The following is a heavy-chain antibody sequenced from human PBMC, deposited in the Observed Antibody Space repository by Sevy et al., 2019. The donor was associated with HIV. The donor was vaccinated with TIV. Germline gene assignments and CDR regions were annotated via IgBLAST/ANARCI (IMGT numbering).Heavy chain of an antibody. CDR2: ISAYNGNT. J-gene: IGHJ4*02. V-gene: IGHV1-18*04. CDR3: PRVLYGYYSPPDDY. CDR1: GYTFTSYG. D-gene: IGHD4-17*01. Sequence: GTVKVSCKASGYTFTSYGISWVRQAPGQGLEWRGWISAYNGNTNYAQKLQGRVTMTTDRSTSTAYMELRSLRSDYTAVYYCPRVLYGYYSPPDDYWGQGTLVSVSS.